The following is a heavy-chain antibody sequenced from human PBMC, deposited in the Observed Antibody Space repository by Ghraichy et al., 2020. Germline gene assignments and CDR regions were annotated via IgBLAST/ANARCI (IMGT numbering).Heavy chain of an antibody. CDR1: GDSVSRHGAA. J-gene: IGHJ3*02. CDR2: TYYRSKWSN. Sequence: SETLSLTCTISGDSVSRHGAAWNWIRQSPSRGLEWLVRTYYRSKWSNDYAVSLKSRITVNPDTSKNQFSLQLNSVTPEDTAVYYCASGRDSAFDIWSQGTMVTVSS. V-gene: IGHV6-1*01. CDR3: ASGRDSAFDI. D-gene: IGHD3-10*01.